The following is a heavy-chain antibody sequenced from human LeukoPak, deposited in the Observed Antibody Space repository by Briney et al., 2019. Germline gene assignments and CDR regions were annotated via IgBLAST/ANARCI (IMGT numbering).Heavy chain of an antibody. CDR1: GGSISSYY. J-gene: IGHJ4*02. Sequence: SETLSLTCTVSGGSISSYYWSWIRQPPGKGLEWIGYIYYSGSTNYNPSLMSRVTISVDTSKNQFSLKLSSVTAADTAVYYCARGAAMGYWGQGNLVTVSS. CDR2: IYYSGST. D-gene: IGHD5-18*01. CDR3: ARGAAMGY. V-gene: IGHV4-59*01.